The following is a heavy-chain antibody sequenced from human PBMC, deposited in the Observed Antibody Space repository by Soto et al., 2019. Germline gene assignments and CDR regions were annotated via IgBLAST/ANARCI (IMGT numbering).Heavy chain of an antibody. J-gene: IGHJ4*02. CDR3: AHPGNVAPDGYSFDY. V-gene: IGHV2-5*02. D-gene: IGHD2-2*01. CDR1: GFSLSTSGVH. CDR2: LYWDDDK. Sequence: QITLKESGPTLVKPTQPLTLTCTFSGFSLSTSGVHVGLIRQRPGKSRERLALLYWDDDKRFSPSLKSRLTITKETSKTQVVLTMTNLDPLDTATYYCAHPGNVAPDGYSFDYWGQGALVTVCS.